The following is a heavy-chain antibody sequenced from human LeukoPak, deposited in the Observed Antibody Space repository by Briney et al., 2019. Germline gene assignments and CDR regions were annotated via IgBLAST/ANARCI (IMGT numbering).Heavy chain of an antibody. Sequence: PGASLRLSCAASGFTFSSYAMSWVRQAPGKGLEWVSTISGISGSTYYADSVKGRFTISRDNSKNTLYLQMNSLRAEDTAVYYCAKRYYDGSGYRWFDYWGQGTLVTVSS. J-gene: IGHJ4*02. D-gene: IGHD3-22*01. CDR1: GFTFSSYA. V-gene: IGHV3-23*01. CDR3: AKRYYDGSGYRWFDY. CDR2: ISGISGST.